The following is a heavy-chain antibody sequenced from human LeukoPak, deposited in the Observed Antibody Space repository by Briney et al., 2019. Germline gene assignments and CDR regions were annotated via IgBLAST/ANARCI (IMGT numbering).Heavy chain of an antibody. V-gene: IGHV3-30*02. Sequence: QAGGSLRLSCAASGFTVSSYGMSWVRQAPGKGLEWVAFIPYDGTNKYYADSVKGRFTISRDNSKNTLYLQMNSLRAEDTAVYYCAKGVVQAYYYYYYYMDVWGKGTTVTISS. CDR3: AKGVVQAYYYYYYYMDV. CDR2: IPYDGTNK. J-gene: IGHJ6*03. CDR1: GFTVSSYG. D-gene: IGHD1-1*01.